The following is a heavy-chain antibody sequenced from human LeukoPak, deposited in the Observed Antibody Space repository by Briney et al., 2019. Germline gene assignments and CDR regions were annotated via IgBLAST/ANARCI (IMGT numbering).Heavy chain of an antibody. CDR1: GYTFTSYG. Sequence: ASVKVSCKASGYTFTSYGISWVRQAPGQGLEWMGWISAYNGNTNYAQKLQGRATMTTDTSTSTAYMELRSLRSDDTAVYYCAREDERYSSGWLGFDYWGQGTLVTVSS. CDR2: ISAYNGNT. D-gene: IGHD6-19*01. CDR3: AREDERYSSGWLGFDY. J-gene: IGHJ4*02. V-gene: IGHV1-18*01.